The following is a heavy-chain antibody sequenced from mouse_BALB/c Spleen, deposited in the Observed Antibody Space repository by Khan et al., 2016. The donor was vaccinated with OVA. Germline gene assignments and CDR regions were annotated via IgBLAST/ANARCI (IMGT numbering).Heavy chain of an antibody. Sequence: EVQLLETGGGLVKPGGSLKLSCAASGFTFSSYAMSWVRQTPEKRLEWVASISSGGSTYYPDSVKGRFTISRDNARNILYLQMSSLRSEDTAMYYCARDYYYGTGYFDVWGAGTTVTVSS. D-gene: IGHD1-1*01. CDR3: ARDYYYGTGYFDV. CDR2: ISSGGST. CDR1: GFTFSSYA. V-gene: IGHV5-6-5*01. J-gene: IGHJ1*01.